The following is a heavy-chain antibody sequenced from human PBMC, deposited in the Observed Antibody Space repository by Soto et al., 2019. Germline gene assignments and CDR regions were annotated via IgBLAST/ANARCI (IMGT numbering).Heavy chain of an antibody. D-gene: IGHD6-13*01. Sequence: PGGSLRLSCAASGFSFSDYYMSWIRQAPGKGLEWVSYISSGGSTYYADSVKGRFTISRDNSKNTLYLQMNSLRAEDTAVYYCAKENGYSSSWFEFDYWGQGTLVTVSS. CDR3: AKENGYSSSWFEFDY. J-gene: IGHJ4*02. V-gene: IGHV3-11*01. CDR2: ISSGGST. CDR1: GFSFSDYY.